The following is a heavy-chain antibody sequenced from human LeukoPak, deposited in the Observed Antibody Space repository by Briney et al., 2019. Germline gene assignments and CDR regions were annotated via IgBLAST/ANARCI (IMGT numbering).Heavy chain of an antibody. V-gene: IGHV1-2*02. J-gene: IGHJ4*02. CDR1: GDTLTGYY. CDR3: AREYGSGGWYSAGFDS. D-gene: IGHD2-15*01. Sequence: APVKASCKASGDTLTGYYMHWVRQAPGQGPEWMGWINTNSGDTKSAQKFEGRVTMTRDTSISTASMELSGLKSDDTALYYCAREYGSGGWYSAGFDSWGQGTLVTVSS. CDR2: INTNSGDT.